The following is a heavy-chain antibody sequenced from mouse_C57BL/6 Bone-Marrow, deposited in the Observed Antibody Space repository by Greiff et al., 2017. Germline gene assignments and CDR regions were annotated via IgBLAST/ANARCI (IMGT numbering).Heavy chain of an antibody. J-gene: IGHJ2*01. CDR1: GYTFTSYD. D-gene: IGHD2-1*01. V-gene: IGHV1-85*01. CDR3: ATGGKDY. CDR2: IYPRDGST. Sequence: QVHVKQSGPELVKPGASVKLSCKASGYTFTSYDINWVKQRPGQGLEWIGWIYPRDGSTKYNEKFKGKATLTVDTSSRTAYMELHSLTSEDSAVYFCATGGKDYWGQGTTLTVSS.